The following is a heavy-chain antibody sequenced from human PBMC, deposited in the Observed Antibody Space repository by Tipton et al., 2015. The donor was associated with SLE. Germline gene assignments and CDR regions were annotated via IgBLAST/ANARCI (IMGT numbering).Heavy chain of an antibody. D-gene: IGHD6-13*01. Sequence: GSLRLSCAASGFNVSDKYMSWVRQAPGKGLEWVSIFYSGGDTYYADSVKGRFIVSRDNAKNSVYLQVNSLRAEDTAMYYCAREWAPQHLPYFDLWGRGTLVTVSS. V-gene: IGHV3-66*01. J-gene: IGHJ2*01. CDR2: FYSGGDT. CDR3: AREWAPQHLPYFDL. CDR1: GFNVSDKY.